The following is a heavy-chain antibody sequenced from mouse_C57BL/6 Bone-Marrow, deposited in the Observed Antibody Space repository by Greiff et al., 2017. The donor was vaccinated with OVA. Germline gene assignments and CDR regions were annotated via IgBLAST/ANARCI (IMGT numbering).Heavy chain of an antibody. CDR3: AHYGSRLYLHY. V-gene: IGHV1-59*01. D-gene: IGHD1-1*01. CDR1: GYTFTNYW. J-gene: IGHJ2*02. CDR2: IAPSDSYI. Sequence: QVQLQQPGAELVRPGTSVKLSCKASGYTFTNYWMHWVKQRPGQGLEWIGVIAPSDSYINYNQNVTGRATLTVDTSSSTAYMNLSRLTSEDSAVYYCAHYGSRLYLHYWGQGTSLTVSS.